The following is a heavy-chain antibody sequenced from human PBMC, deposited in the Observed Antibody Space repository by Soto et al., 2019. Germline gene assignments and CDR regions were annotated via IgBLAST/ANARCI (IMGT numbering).Heavy chain of an antibody. D-gene: IGHD6-19*01. CDR2: IYYSGST. CDR1: GGSISSSSYY. CDR3: ARHVGSGGWYDVAYYCDY. V-gene: IGHV4-39*01. Sequence: QLQLQESGPGLVKPSETLSLTCTVSGGSISSSSYYWGWIRQPPGKGLEWIGSIYYSGSTYYNPSLKSRVTTNVDTSNNPFSLKLSSVTAADTAVYCCARHVGSGGWYDVAYYCDYWGQGTLVTVSS. J-gene: IGHJ4*02.